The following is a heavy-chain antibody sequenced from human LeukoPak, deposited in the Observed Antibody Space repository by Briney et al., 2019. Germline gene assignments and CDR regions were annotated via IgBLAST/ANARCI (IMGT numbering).Heavy chain of an antibody. CDR3: AKDLSIASRPVLSH. J-gene: IGHJ6*02. Sequence: HPGGSLRLSCAASGFTFTSFAMGWVRHAPGKGLEWVSGIGGSGGNTYYADSVKGRFTISRDNSKNTLYLQMNSLRAEDTALYYCAKDLSIASRPVLSHWGQGTTVTVSS. CDR2: IGGSGGNT. V-gene: IGHV3-23*01. D-gene: IGHD6-6*01. CDR1: GFTFTSFA.